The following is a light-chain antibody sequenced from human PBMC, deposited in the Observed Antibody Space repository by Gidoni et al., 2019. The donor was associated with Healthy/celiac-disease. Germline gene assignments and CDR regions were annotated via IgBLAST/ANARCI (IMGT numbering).Light chain of an antibody. J-gene: IGKJ1*01. CDR2: GAS. CDR1: QSVSSN. Sequence: IVMPHSPATLSVSPGERATLSCRASQSVSSNLAWYQQKPGQAPRLLIYGASTRATGIPARFSGSGSGTEFTLTISSLQSEDFAVYYCQQYNNWPPVTFGQGTKVEIK. CDR3: QQYNNWPPVT. V-gene: IGKV3-15*01.